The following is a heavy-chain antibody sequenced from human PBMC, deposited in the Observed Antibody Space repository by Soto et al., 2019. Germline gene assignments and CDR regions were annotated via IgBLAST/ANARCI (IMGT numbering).Heavy chain of an antibody. V-gene: IGHV3-7*01. CDR2: IKQDGSEK. Sequence: GGSLRLSCAASGFTFSSYWMSWVRQAPGKGLKWVANIKQDGSEKYYVDSVKGRFTISRDNAKNSLYLQMNSLRAEDTAVYYCARDLNDYDFWSGYSDYWGQGTLVTVSS. J-gene: IGHJ4*02. CDR1: GFTFSSYW. CDR3: ARDLNDYDFWSGYSDY. D-gene: IGHD3-3*01.